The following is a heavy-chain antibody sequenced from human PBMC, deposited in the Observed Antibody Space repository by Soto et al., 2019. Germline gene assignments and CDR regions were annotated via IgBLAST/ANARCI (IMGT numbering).Heavy chain of an antibody. CDR1: GFKFSGSA. V-gene: IGHV3-73*01. J-gene: IGHJ4*02. CDR3: VSSRDEAIMVILDY. CDR2: LRTKANNHPT. D-gene: IGHD3-22*01. Sequence: GGSMRLSCLASGFKFSGSAIHWVRQTAGKGLEWIGRLRTKANNHPTAYEASVKRRFTLSRDDSQTSAYLKMKSVKTEETSIFYSVSSRDEAIMVILDYGGQETEVSVSS.